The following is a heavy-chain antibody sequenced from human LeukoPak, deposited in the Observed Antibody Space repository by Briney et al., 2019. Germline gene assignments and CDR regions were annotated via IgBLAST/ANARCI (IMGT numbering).Heavy chain of an antibody. Sequence: AGESLGLSCAVSGFTFDDYGMSWVRQAPGKGREWVSGINWNGGSTGYVDSVKGRFTISRDNAKNSLHLQMNSLRAEDTALYYCARDISSGWYFDYWGQGTLVTVSP. V-gene: IGHV3-20*04. CDR1: GFTFDDYG. D-gene: IGHD6-19*01. J-gene: IGHJ4*02. CDR3: ARDISSGWYFDY. CDR2: INWNGGST.